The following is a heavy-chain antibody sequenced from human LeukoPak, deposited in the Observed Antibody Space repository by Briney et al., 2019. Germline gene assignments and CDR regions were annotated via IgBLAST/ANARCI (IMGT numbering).Heavy chain of an antibody. D-gene: IGHD2-15*01. Sequence: GASVKVSCKASGYTFTSYDINWVRQATGQGLEWMGWMNPNSGNTGYAQKFQGRVTMTRNTSISTAYMELSSLRSEDTAVYYCARVLSSCSGGSCYYPYYYYYGMDVWGQGTTVTVSS. CDR3: ARVLSSCSGGSCYYPYYYYYGMDV. V-gene: IGHV1-8*01. CDR1: GYTFTSYD. J-gene: IGHJ6*02. CDR2: MNPNSGNT.